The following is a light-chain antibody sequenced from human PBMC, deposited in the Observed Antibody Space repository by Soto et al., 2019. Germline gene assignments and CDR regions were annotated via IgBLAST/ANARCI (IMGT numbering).Light chain of an antibody. V-gene: IGLV3-21*02. CDR3: QVWDSSTDHRA. J-gene: IGLJ1*01. Sequence: SYELTQPPSVSVAPGQTARISCGGNNIGGKSVHWYQQKPGQAPVLVVYDDNDRPSGIPERFSGSNSGNTATLTISRVEAGDEADYYCQVWDSSTDHRAFGTGTKVTVL. CDR1: NIGGKS. CDR2: DDN.